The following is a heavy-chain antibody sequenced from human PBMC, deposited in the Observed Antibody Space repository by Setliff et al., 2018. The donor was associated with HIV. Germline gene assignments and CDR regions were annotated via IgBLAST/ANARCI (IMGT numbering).Heavy chain of an antibody. CDR2: IQEDGTVK. Sequence: GGSLRLSCATSGFTFNTYWMSWVRQAPGKGLEWVANIQEDGTVKDYVDSVKGRFTISRDDAKSSLYLQMNSLRAEDTAVYYCARDGLEGDMAGRQRTYAFGYWGQGTLVTVSS. D-gene: IGHD2-15*01. CDR1: GFTFNTYW. CDR3: ARDGLEGDMAGRQRTYAFGY. V-gene: IGHV3-7*01. J-gene: IGHJ4*02.